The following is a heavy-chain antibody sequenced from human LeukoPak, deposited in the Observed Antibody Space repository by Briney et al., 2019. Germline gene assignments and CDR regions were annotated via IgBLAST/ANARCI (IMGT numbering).Heavy chain of an antibody. CDR3: AKATGYYYDSSGADFDY. CDR2: IRYDGSNK. D-gene: IGHD3-22*01. V-gene: IGHV3-30*02. Sequence: GGSLRLSCAASGFTFSSYGMHWVRQAPGKGLEWVAFIRYDGSNKYYADSVKGRFTISRDNAKNSLYLQMNSLRAEDTALYYCAKATGYYYDSSGADFDYWGQGTLVTVSS. J-gene: IGHJ4*02. CDR1: GFTFSSYG.